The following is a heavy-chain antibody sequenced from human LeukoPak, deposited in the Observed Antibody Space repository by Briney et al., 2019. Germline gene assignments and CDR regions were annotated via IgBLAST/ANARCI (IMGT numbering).Heavy chain of an antibody. J-gene: IGHJ6*03. V-gene: IGHV3-30*18. D-gene: IGHD3-3*01. CDR3: AKDGLFFSPSYYDFWSGYYTSRSSGTYYYYMDV. Sequence: PGGSLRLSCAASGFTFTTYGTHWVRQAPGKGLEWVAVIAYDGKTTYYADSVKGRFTISRDDSKNTLYLQMNSLRAEDTAVYYCAKDGLFFSPSYYDFWSGYYTSRSSGTYYYYMDVWGKGTTVTVSS. CDR1: GFTFTTYG. CDR2: IAYDGKTT.